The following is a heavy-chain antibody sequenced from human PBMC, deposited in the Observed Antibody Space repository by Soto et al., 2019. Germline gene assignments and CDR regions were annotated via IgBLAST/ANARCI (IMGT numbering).Heavy chain of an antibody. V-gene: IGHV3-23*01. CDR3: ATRSTSMDY. Sequence: QTVGSLRLSCAASGFTFTSYAMTWVRQAPGKGLEWVSTISGSSGRTYYADSVKGRFTISRDNSKNTLYLQMNSLRAEDTAVFYCATRSTSMDYWGQGTLVTVSS. J-gene: IGHJ4*02. D-gene: IGHD2-21*01. CDR2: ISGSSGRT. CDR1: GFTFTSYA.